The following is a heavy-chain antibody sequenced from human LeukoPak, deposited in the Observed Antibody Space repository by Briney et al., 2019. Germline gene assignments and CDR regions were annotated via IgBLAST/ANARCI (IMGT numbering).Heavy chain of an antibody. J-gene: IGHJ5*02. CDR3: ARDLVEDTREGFRGNWFDG. D-gene: IGHD2-21*01. Sequence: GGSLRLFCGAWGLTFNIYAMSGPRHPPGEGLEWVSDISGSGGPTHYADSVKGRLTISRDNAKHTLYPQMNSLSAEDRAVSYCARDLVEDTREGFRGNWFDGWGQRTPVTVSS. CDR1: GLTFNIYA. V-gene: IGHV3-23*01. CDR2: ISGSGGPT.